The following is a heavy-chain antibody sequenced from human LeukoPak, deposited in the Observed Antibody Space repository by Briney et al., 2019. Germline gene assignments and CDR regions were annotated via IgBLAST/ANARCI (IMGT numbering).Heavy chain of an antibody. CDR2: MNPNSGNT. Sequence: ASVKVSCKASGYTFTSYDINWGRQATGQGLEWMGWMNPNSGNTGYAQKFQGRVTMTRNTSISTAYIELSSLRSEDTAVYYCARIKRGYSYGNFDYWGQGTLVTVSS. D-gene: IGHD5-18*01. CDR3: ARIKRGYSYGNFDY. V-gene: IGHV1-8*01. CDR1: GYTFTSYD. J-gene: IGHJ4*02.